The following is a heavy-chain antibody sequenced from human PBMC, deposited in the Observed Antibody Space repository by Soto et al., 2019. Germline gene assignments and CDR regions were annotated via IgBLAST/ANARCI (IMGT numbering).Heavy chain of an antibody. CDR1: GYSFTSYW. J-gene: IGHJ6*02. D-gene: IGHD1-26*01. V-gene: IGHV5-10-1*01. Sequence: GESLKISCKGSGYSFTSYWISWVRQMPGKGLEWMGRIDPSDSYTNYSPSFQGHVTISADKSISTAYLQWSSLKASDTAMYYCTRHSSTAPLYYYYGMDVWGQGTTVTVSS. CDR2: IDPSDSYT. CDR3: TRHSSTAPLYYYYGMDV.